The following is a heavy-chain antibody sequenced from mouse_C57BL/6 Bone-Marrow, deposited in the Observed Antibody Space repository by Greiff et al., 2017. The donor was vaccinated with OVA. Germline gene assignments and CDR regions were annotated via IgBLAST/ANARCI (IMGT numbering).Heavy chain of an antibody. J-gene: IGHJ1*03. CDR1: GYTFTSYW. Sequence: QVQLQQPGAELVMPGASVKLSCKASGYTFTSYWMHWVKQRPGQGLEWIGEIDPSDSYTNYNQKFKGKSTLTVDKSSSPAYMQLSSLTSVDSAVYYCARCGGSSLYWYFDVWGTGTTVTVSS. CDR3: ARCGGSSLYWYFDV. V-gene: IGHV1-69*01. CDR2: IDPSDSYT. D-gene: IGHD1-1*01.